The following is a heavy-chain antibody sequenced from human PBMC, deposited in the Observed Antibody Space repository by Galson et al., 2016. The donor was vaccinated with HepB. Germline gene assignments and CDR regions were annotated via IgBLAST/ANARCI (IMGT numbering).Heavy chain of an antibody. J-gene: IGHJ4*02. V-gene: IGHV3-33*08. CDR2: IWYDGTKK. CDR3: ARRDSSGQGPLRDY. Sequence: SLRLSCAASGFTFSNYGMHWVRQAPGKGLEWVAVIWYDGTKKFYADSVQGRFSISRDNSKNTLFLQMNSLRADDTAVYYCARRDSSGQGPLRDYWGQGTLVTVSS. CDR1: GFTFSNYG. D-gene: IGHD3-22*01.